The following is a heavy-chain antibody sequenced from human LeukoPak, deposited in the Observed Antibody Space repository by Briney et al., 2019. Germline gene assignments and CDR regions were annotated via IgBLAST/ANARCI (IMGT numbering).Heavy chain of an antibody. Sequence: SETLSLTCTVSGGSISISNRYYWGWIHQPPGKGLEWIGSIYYSGTTSYNPSLKSRVTISVDTSKNQFSLKLSSVTAADTAVYYCARGCITIFGVVISNWFDPWGQGTLVTVSS. V-gene: IGHV4-39*07. CDR3: ARGCITIFGVVISNWFDP. CDR1: GGSISISNRYY. D-gene: IGHD3-3*01. CDR2: IYYSGTT. J-gene: IGHJ5*02.